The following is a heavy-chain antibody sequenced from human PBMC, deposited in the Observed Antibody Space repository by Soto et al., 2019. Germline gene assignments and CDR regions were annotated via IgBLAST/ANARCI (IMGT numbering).Heavy chain of an antibody. V-gene: IGHV3-49*03. CDR3: ARDMQLWRLDY. CDR1: GFSFGDYA. CDR2: IRSKMYGGTI. J-gene: IGHJ4*02. Sequence: GSLRLSCTASGFSFGDYAMSWFRRAPGKGLEWVGFIRSKMYGGTIEYADSVKGRFTISRDNAQNTLYLQMNSLRAEDTAIYYCARDMQLWRLDYWGQGTQVTVSS. D-gene: IGHD5-18*01.